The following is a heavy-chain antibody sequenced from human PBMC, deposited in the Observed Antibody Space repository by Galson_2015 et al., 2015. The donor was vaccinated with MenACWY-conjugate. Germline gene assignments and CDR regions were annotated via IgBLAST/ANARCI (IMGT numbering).Heavy chain of an antibody. V-gene: IGHV3-48*04. J-gene: IGHJ4*02. CDR3: ARGGRGYSYGLGY. CDR2: ISSSSSTI. Sequence: LSLSCAASGFTFSSYSMNWVRQAPGKGLEWVSYISSSSSTIYYADSVKGRFTISGDNAKNSLYLQMNSLRAEDTAVYYCARGGRGYSYGLGYWGQGTLVTVSS. D-gene: IGHD5-18*01. CDR1: GFTFSSYS.